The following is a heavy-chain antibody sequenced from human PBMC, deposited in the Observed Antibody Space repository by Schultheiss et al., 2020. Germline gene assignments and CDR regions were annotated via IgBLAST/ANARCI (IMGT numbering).Heavy chain of an antibody. V-gene: IGHV3-73*01. CDR1: GFTFSGSA. J-gene: IGHJ4*02. D-gene: IGHD3-3*01. CDR3: TRSYDFWSGYKDY. Sequence: GGSQRLSCAASGFTFSGSAMHWVRQASGKGLEWVGRIRSKANSYATAYAASVKGRFTISRDDSKNTAYLQMNSLITEDTAVYYCTRSYDFWSGYKDYWGQGTLVTVSS. CDR2: IRSKANSYAT.